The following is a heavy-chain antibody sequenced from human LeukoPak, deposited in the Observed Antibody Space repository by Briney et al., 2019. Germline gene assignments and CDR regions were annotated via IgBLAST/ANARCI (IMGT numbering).Heavy chain of an antibody. D-gene: IGHD2-8*02. Sequence: KSSETLSLTCAVYGGSFSGYYWGWIRQPPGEGLQWIGEINHSGSTNYNPSLKSRVTVSVDTSTNQFSLKLSSVTAADTAVYYCATSGGPINWFDPWGQGTLVTVSS. CDR3: ATSGGPINWFDP. CDR1: GGSFSGYY. CDR2: INHSGST. J-gene: IGHJ5*02. V-gene: IGHV4-34*01.